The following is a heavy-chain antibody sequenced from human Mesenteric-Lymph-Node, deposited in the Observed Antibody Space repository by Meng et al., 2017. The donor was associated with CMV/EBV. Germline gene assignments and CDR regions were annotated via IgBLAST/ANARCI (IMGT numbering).Heavy chain of an antibody. CDR2: INHSGST. Sequence: VQLDQWGAGVLKSSETLDVTCVVYGGSFSGYYWNWIRQSPEKGLEWIGEINHSGSTTYNPSFTSRIIISVDTSTNQVSLNMSSVTAADTAVYYCARGSSYDILTGYFDYWGQGALVTVSS. J-gene: IGHJ4*02. CDR3: ARGSSYDILTGYFDY. CDR1: GGSFSGYY. V-gene: IGHV4-34*01. D-gene: IGHD3-9*01.